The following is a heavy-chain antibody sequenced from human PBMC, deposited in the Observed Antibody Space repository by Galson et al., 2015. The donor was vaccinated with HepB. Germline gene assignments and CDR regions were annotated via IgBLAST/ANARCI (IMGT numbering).Heavy chain of an antibody. CDR3: AKDSLRDYFGSGTLWAFDV. V-gene: IGHV3-23*01. J-gene: IGHJ3*01. Sequence: SLRLSCAASGFTFTNFAMNWVRRAPGKGLEWVSGISGSGAGTYYADSVKGRFTISRDNSKNTLYLQMSSLRAEDTAIYYCAKDSLRDYFGSGTLWAFDVWGQGTMVTVSS. CDR1: GFTFTNFA. CDR2: ISGSGAGT. D-gene: IGHD3-10*01.